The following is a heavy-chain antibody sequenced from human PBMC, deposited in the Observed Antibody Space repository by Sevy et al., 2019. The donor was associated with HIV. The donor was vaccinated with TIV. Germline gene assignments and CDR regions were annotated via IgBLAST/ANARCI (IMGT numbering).Heavy chain of an antibody. CDR3: ARDGDDYYYYGMDV. Sequence: ASVKVSCKASGYTFTSYGISWVRQAPGQGLEWMGWISAYNGNTNYAQKLQGRDTMTTDTSTSTAYMELRSLRSDDTAVYYCARDGDDYYYYGMDVWGQGTTVTVSS. CDR1: GYTFTSYG. V-gene: IGHV1-18*04. CDR2: ISAYNGNT. D-gene: IGHD7-27*01. J-gene: IGHJ6*02.